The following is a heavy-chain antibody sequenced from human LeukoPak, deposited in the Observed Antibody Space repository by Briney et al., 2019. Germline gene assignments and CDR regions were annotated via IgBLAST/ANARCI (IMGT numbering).Heavy chain of an antibody. CDR1: GFTFSSYA. CDR3: AREMHYYGSGSYYNANYFDY. D-gene: IGHD3-10*01. CDR2: ISSSGSTI. J-gene: IGHJ4*02. Sequence: PGGSLRLSCAASGFTFSSYAMSWVRQAPGKGLEWVSYISSSGSTIYYADSVKGRFTISRDNAKNSLYLQMNSLRAEDTAVYYCAREMHYYGSGSYYNANYFDYWGQGTLVTVSS. V-gene: IGHV3-48*04.